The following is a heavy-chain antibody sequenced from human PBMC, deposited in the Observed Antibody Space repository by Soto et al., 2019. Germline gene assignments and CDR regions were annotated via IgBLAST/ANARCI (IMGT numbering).Heavy chain of an antibody. CDR1: GFTFSTYA. CDR2: ISGSGDST. CDR3: AKKWGGTYPFEY. J-gene: IGHJ4*02. V-gene: IGHV3-23*01. D-gene: IGHD1-26*01. Sequence: EVQLLESGGGLAQPGGSLRLSCAASGFTFSTYAMAWVRQTPEKGLEWVSSISGSGDSTYYADSVKGRFTISRDSSKNTVSLQMNSLRAEDTAIYYCAKKWGGTYPFEYWGQGTLVTVSS.